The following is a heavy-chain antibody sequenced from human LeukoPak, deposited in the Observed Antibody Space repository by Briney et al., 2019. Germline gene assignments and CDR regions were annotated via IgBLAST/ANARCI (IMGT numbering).Heavy chain of an antibody. Sequence: PGGSLRLSCAASGFTFSRYWTHWVRQAPGKGLVWVSRINGDGSSTSYADSVKGRFAISRDNVKNTLYLQMNSLRAGDTAVYYCATNYYDTSGFYPYYFDYWGQGTLVTVSS. CDR1: GFTFSRYW. V-gene: IGHV3-74*01. D-gene: IGHD3-22*01. CDR2: INGDGSST. J-gene: IGHJ4*02. CDR3: ATNYYDTSGFYPYYFDY.